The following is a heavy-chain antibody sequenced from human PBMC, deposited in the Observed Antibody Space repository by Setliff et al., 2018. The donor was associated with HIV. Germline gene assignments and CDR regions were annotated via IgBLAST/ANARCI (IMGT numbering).Heavy chain of an antibody. D-gene: IGHD2-21*01. CDR3: VRVLWPWAFDI. CDR1: GFTFSDKN. Sequence: GSLRLSCSASGFTFSDKNMNWVRPAPGKGLVGVSHINSDGSGTKYADSAKGRFTISRDRSKNTMFLQMNSLRAEDTAVDYCVRVLWPWAFDIWGQGTVVTVSS. J-gene: IGHJ3*02. V-gene: IGHV3-74*01. CDR2: INSDGSGT.